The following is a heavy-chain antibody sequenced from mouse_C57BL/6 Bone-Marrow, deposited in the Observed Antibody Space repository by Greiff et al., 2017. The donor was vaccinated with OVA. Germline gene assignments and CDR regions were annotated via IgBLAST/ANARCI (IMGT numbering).Heavy chain of an antibody. Sequence: QVQLQQSGPELVKPGASVKISCKASGYAFSSSWMNWVKQRPGKGLEWIGRIYPGDGDTTYNGKFKGKATLTVSKSSSTAKMELRRLTSEDTAVYIGAKGNRANYYGSSYYFDDWGQGTTLTVSS. V-gene: IGHV1-82*01. J-gene: IGHJ2*01. D-gene: IGHD1-1*01. CDR2: IYPGDGDT. CDR3: AKGNRANYYGSSYYFDD. CDR1: GYAFSSSW.